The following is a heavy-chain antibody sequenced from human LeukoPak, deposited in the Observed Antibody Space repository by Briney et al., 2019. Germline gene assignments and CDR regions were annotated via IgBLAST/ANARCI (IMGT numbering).Heavy chain of an antibody. J-gene: IGHJ4*02. CDR2: ISSSGSTI. D-gene: IGHD4-23*01. Sequence: PGGSLRLSCAASGFTFSSYEMNWVRQAPGKGLEWVSYISSSGSTIYYADSVKGRFTISRDNAKNTLYLQMNSLRAEDTAVYYCTRTYGGFDYWGQGTLVTVSS. V-gene: IGHV3-48*03. CDR3: TRTYGGFDY. CDR1: GFTFSSYE.